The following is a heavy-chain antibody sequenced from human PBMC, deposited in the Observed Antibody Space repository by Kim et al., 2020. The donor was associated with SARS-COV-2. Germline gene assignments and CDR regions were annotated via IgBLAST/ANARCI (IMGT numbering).Heavy chain of an antibody. Sequence: YNPTLMSRVTISVDTSKNQFSLKLSSVTAADTAVYYCASMNIVATGYFDLWGRGTLVTVSS. D-gene: IGHD5-12*01. J-gene: IGHJ2*01. CDR3: ASMNIVATGYFDL. V-gene: IGHV4-59*01.